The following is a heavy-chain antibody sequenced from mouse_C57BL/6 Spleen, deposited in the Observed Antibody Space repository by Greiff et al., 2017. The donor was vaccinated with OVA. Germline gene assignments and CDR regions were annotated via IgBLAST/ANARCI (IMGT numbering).Heavy chain of an antibody. J-gene: IGHJ3*01. V-gene: IGHV1-81*01. D-gene: IGHD1-1*01. CDR3: ARNVAGDFAY. CDR2: IYPRSGNT. Sequence: QVQLQQSGAELARPGASVKLSCKASGYTFTSYGISWVKQRTGQGLEWIGEIYPRSGNTYYNEKFKGKATLTADKSSSTAYMELRSLTSEDSAVYFCARNVAGDFAYWGQGTLVTVSA. CDR1: GYTFTSYG.